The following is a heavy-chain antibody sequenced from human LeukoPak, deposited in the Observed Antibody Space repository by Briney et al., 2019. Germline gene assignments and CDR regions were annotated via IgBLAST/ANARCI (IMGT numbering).Heavy chain of an antibody. CDR1: GYTFTSYD. V-gene: IGHV1-8*01. J-gene: IGHJ6*03. Sequence: ASVKVSCKASGYTFTSYDINWVRQATGQGLEWMGWMNPSSGNTGYAQKFQGRVTMTRNTSITTAYMELSSLRSEDTAVYYCARAPLVERYYYYYYMDVWGKGTTVTVSS. CDR3: ARAPLVERYYYYYYMDV. D-gene: IGHD6-6*01. CDR2: MNPSSGNT.